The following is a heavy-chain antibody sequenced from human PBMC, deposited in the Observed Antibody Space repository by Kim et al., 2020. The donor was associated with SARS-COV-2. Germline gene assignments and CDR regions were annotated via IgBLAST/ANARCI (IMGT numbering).Heavy chain of an antibody. D-gene: IGHD1-20*01. V-gene: IGHV3-15*01. CDR3: NTDYRGSGINGY. J-gene: IGHJ4*02. Sequence: DYAAPVKGKFTISRDDSKNTVYLQMNSLKAEDTAVYYCNTDYRGSGINGYWGQGTLVTVSS.